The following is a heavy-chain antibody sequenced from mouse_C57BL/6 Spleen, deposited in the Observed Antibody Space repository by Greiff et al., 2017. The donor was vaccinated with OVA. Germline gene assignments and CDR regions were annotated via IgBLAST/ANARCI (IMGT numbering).Heavy chain of an antibody. CDR3: ARRGWDEGYFDV. V-gene: IGHV1-42*01. Sequence: VQLQQSGPELVKPGASVKISCKASGYSFTGYYMNWVKQSPEKSLEWIGEINPSTGGTTYNQKFKAKATLTVDKSSSTAYMQLKSLTSEDSAVYYCARRGWDEGYFDVWGTGTTVTVSS. D-gene: IGHD4-1*01. J-gene: IGHJ1*03. CDR2: INPSTGGT. CDR1: GYSFTGYY.